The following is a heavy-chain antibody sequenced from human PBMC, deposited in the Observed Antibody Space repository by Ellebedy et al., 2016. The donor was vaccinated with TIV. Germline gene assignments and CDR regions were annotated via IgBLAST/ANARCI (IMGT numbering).Heavy chain of an antibody. V-gene: IGHV3-23*01. CDR1: GFTFSSYA. D-gene: IGHD3-10*01. J-gene: IGHJ3*01. Sequence: GESLKISXAASGFTFSSYAMSWVRQAPGKGLEWLSTISDSTYTTYYADSVRGRFTISRDNSKNTLYLHMSSLRVEDTAVYYCAKGALWFEEIDAFDVWGQGTMVTVSS. CDR3: AKGALWFEEIDAFDV. CDR2: ISDSTYTT.